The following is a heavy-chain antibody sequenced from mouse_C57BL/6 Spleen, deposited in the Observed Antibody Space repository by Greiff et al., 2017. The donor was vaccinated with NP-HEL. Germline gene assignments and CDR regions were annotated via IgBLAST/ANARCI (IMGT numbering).Heavy chain of an antibody. CDR3: ARDYGGTNFDY. CDR1: GYTFTSYW. D-gene: IGHD1-1*01. V-gene: IGHV1-50*01. Sequence: QVQLQQPGAELVKPGASVKLSCKASGYTFTSYWMQWVKQRPGQGLEWIGEIDPSDSYTNYNQKFKGKATLTVDTSSSTAYMQLSSLTSEDSAVYYCARDYGGTNFDYWGQGTTLTVSS. CDR2: IDPSDSYT. J-gene: IGHJ2*01.